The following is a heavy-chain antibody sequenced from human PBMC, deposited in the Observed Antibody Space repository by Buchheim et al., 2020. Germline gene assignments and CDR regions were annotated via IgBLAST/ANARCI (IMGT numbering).Heavy chain of an antibody. Sequence: QVQLQQWGAGLLKPSETLSLTCAVYGGSFSGYYWSWIRQPPGKGLEWIGEINHSGSTNYNPSLKSRVTISVETSKNQFSLKLSSVTAADTAVYYCARVRITMVQGVIPPLYYYYGMDVWGQGTT. D-gene: IGHD3-10*01. V-gene: IGHV4-34*01. CDR3: ARVRITMVQGVIPPLYYYYGMDV. CDR1: GGSFSGYY. J-gene: IGHJ6*02. CDR2: INHSGST.